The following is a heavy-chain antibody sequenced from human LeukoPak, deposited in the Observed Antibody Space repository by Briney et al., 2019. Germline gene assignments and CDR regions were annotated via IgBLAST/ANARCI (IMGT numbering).Heavy chain of an antibody. Sequence: GGSLRLSCSASGFTFSVSYMSWIRQAPGKGLEWISYISSSGSTIYYADSVKGRFTIPRDNAKNSLYLQMNRLRAEDTAVYYCARDWIGDGYNYYHYFDYWGQGTLVTVSS. J-gene: IGHJ4*02. V-gene: IGHV3-11*01. CDR1: GFTFSVSY. CDR2: ISSSGSTI. D-gene: IGHD5-24*01. CDR3: ARDWIGDGYNYYHYFDY.